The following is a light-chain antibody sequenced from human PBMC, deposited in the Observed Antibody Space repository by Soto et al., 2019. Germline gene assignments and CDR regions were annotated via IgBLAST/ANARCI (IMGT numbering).Light chain of an antibody. Sequence: QSALTQPASVSGSPGQSITISCTGTSSDVGGYNYVSWYQQHPGKAPKLMIYEVSNRPSGVSNRFSGSKSSNTASLTISGLQAEDEADYYCSSYTTTSPSVVLGTGTKVTVL. J-gene: IGLJ1*01. CDR1: SSDVGGYNY. CDR3: SSYTTTSPSVV. CDR2: EVS. V-gene: IGLV2-14*01.